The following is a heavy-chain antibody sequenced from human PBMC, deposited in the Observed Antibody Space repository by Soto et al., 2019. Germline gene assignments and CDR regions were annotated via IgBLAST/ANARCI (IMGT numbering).Heavy chain of an antibody. D-gene: IGHD2-15*01. Sequence: ASVKVSCKASGYTFTSYGISWVRQAPGQGLEWMGVVNPSGGSTNYAQKFQGRITMTRDTSTSTVYMDLSSLTSEDTAVYYCAREENCSDGICYSEYFQRWGQGTLVTVSS. V-gene: IGHV1-46*01. J-gene: IGHJ1*01. CDR2: VNPSGGST. CDR1: GYTFTSYG. CDR3: AREENCSDGICYSEYFQR.